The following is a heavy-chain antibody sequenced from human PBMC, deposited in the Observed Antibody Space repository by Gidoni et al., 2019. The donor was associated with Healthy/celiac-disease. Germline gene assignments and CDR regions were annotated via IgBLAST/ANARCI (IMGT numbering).Heavy chain of an antibody. J-gene: IGHJ4*02. CDR2: IWYDGSNK. D-gene: IGHD3-10*01. Sequence: QVQLVASGGGVVQPGRSLRLSCAASGFTFSSYGMHWVRQAPGKGLEWVAVIWYDGSNKYYADSVKGRFTISRDNSKNTLYLQMNSLRAEDTAVYYCARDEDGSGSYFDYWGQGTLVTVSS. CDR1: GFTFSSYG. V-gene: IGHV3-33*01. CDR3: ARDEDGSGSYFDY.